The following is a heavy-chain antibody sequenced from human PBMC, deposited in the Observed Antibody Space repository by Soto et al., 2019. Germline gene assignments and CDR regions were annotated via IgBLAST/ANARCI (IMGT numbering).Heavy chain of an antibody. D-gene: IGHD3-16*02. J-gene: IGHJ5*02. CDR3: AKDYLRWAQS. CDR2: ISGSGIT. CDR1: GFSFSDYG. Sequence: HPGGSLRLSCAASGFSFSDYGMSWVRQAPGKGLEWVSAISGSGITFYADSVKGRFTISRDNSKNTLYLQMNSLRVEDTAIYYCAKDYLRWAQSWGQGTLVTVSS. V-gene: IGHV3-23*01.